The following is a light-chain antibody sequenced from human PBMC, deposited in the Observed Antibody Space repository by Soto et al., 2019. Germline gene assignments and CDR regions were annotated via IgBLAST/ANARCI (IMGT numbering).Light chain of an antibody. CDR1: QSVSSC. J-gene: IGKJ1*01. Sequence: ELRMPESPATLSLSPGARSTLSCRASQSVSSCLAWYQQKPGKAPRLLIYRASSRESGISARLSGSGSGTEFTLTISSLQSEDFAVYYCQQYNNWLWTFGQGTKVDIK. CDR3: QQYNNWLWT. V-gene: IGKV3-15*01. CDR2: RAS.